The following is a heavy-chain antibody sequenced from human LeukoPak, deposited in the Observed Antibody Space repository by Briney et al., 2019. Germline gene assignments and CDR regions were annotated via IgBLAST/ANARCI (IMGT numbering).Heavy chain of an antibody. J-gene: IGHJ4*02. V-gene: IGHV3-23*01. Sequence: GGALILSCAASGFTFSSYSMSWVRQAPGKGLEWVSAISGSGGSTYYADSVKGRFTISRDNSKNTLYLQMNSLRAEDTAVYYCAKDLSIYDYWGQGTLVTVSS. CDR1: GFTFSSYS. D-gene: IGHD2/OR15-2a*01. CDR2: ISGSGGST. CDR3: AKDLSIYDY.